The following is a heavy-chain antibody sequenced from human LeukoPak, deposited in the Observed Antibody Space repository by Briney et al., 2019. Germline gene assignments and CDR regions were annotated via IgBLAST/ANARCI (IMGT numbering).Heavy chain of an antibody. CDR2: IRCDGSNK. J-gene: IGHJ6*03. CDR3: AKERTLYYYYMDV. CDR1: GFTFSSYG. Sequence: GGSLRLSCAASGFTFSSYGMHWVRQAPGKGLEWVAFIRCDGSNKYYADSVKGRFTISRDNSKNTLYLQMNSLRAEDTAVYYCAKERTLYYYYMDVWGKGTTVTVSS. D-gene: IGHD2-2*01. V-gene: IGHV3-30*02.